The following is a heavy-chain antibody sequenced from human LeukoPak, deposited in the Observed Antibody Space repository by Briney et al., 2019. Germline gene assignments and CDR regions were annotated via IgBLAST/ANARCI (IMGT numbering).Heavy chain of an antibody. CDR3: ARGRIIAVPGTDWFDP. V-gene: IGHV1-2*02. CDR2: INPNTGET. J-gene: IGHJ5*02. Sequence: ASVKVSCKASGHTFTGNFMHWLRQASGQGLEWMGWINPNTGETNYAQNFQDRVTMTRDTSITTVYMELSRLTSGDTAVYYCARGRIIAVPGTDWFDPWGQGTLVTVSS. CDR1: GHTFTGNF. D-gene: IGHD6-19*01.